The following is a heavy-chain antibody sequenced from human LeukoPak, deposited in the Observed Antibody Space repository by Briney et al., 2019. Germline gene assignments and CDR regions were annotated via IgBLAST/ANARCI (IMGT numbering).Heavy chain of an antibody. CDR3: ARVGYGGYGVLDY. J-gene: IGHJ4*02. CDR2: IHYTGST. D-gene: IGHD5-12*01. CDR1: GGSISHYY. Sequence: SETLSLTCIVSGGSISHYYWSWIRQPPGKGLECIGFIHYTGSTNYNPSLKSRVTISVDTSKNQFSLKLTSVTAADTAVYYCARVGYGGYGVLDYWGQGTLVTISS. V-gene: IGHV4-59*12.